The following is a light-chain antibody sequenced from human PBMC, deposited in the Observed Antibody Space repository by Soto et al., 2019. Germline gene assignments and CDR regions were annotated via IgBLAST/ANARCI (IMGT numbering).Light chain of an antibody. CDR3: QQYNNWPPIT. CDR2: GAS. J-gene: IGKJ5*01. CDR1: QSVNTN. Sequence: EVVMAQSPAPPSVSPGERAPLSCRASQSVNTNLAWYQQKPGQAPRLLIYGASRRAPGIPERFSGSGSGTDFTLTISSLQSEDFAVYYCQQYNNWPPITFGQGTRLEI. V-gene: IGKV3D-15*01.